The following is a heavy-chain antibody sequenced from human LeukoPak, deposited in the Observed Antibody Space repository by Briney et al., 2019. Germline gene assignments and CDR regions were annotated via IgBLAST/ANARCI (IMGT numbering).Heavy chain of an antibody. Sequence: KPSETLSLTCAVYGGSFSGYYWSWIRQPPGKGLEWIGEINHSGSTNYNPSLKSRVTISVDTSKNQFFLKLSSVTAADTAVYYCARTGYDILTGYRYYYYMDVWGKGTTVTVSS. V-gene: IGHV4-34*01. J-gene: IGHJ6*03. D-gene: IGHD3-9*01. CDR3: ARTGYDILTGYRYYYYMDV. CDR1: GGSFSGYY. CDR2: INHSGST.